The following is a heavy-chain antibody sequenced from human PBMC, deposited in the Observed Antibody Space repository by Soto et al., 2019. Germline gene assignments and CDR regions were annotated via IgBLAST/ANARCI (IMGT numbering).Heavy chain of an antibody. D-gene: IGHD4-17*01. J-gene: IGHJ4*02. CDR3: ARAYGGNSGVFDY. CDR1: GRSFSGYY. CDR2: INHNGST. V-gene: IGHV4-34*01. Sequence: QVQLQQWGAGLLKPSETLSLTCAVYGRSFSGYYWSWIRQPPGKGLEWIGEINHNGSTNYNPSLKSRVTISVDTSQNQFSLNLSSVTAADTAVYYCARAYGGNSGVFDYWGQGTLVTVSS.